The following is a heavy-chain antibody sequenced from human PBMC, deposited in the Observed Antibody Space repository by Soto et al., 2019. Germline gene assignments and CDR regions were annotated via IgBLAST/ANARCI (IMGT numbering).Heavy chain of an antibody. CDR2: ISYDGNNK. Sequence: GGSLRLSCAASGFTFSSYGMHWVRQAPGKGLEWVAVISYDGNNKYYADSVKGRFTISRDNSRSTMYLQMNSLRADDTALYYCARVHYHDSSGYYEIDYWGQGTLVTVSS. J-gene: IGHJ4*02. D-gene: IGHD3-22*01. V-gene: IGHV3-30*03. CDR1: GFTFSSYG. CDR3: ARVHYHDSSGYYEIDY.